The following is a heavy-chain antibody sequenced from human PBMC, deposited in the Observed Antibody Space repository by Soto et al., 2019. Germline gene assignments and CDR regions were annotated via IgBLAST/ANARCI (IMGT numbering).Heavy chain of an antibody. CDR3: ARGFLGYCSSTSCRPYFDY. V-gene: IGHV1-69*01. D-gene: IGHD2-2*01. CDR1: GGTFSSYA. J-gene: IGHJ4*02. Sequence: QVQLVQSGAEVKKPGSSVKVSCKASGGTFSSYAISWVRQAPGQGLEWMGGIIPIFGTANYAQKFQGRVTITADESTITAYMELSSLRSEDTAVYYCARGFLGYCSSTSCRPYFDYWGQGTLVTVSS. CDR2: IIPIFGTA.